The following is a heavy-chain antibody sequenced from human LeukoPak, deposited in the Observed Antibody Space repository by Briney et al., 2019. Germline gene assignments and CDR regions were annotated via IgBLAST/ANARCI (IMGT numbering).Heavy chain of an antibody. CDR2: IKGDGSEK. V-gene: IGHV3-7*03. J-gene: IGHJ3*01. D-gene: IGHD5-18*01. Sequence: PGGSLRLSCAASGFTFSDYWMTWVRQAPGKGLEWVANIKGDGSEKYYVDSVKGRFTISRDNAKNSLYLQMNSLRAEDTAVYYCTTLRPYIQPRWGQGTMVTVSS. CDR3: TTLRPYIQPR. CDR1: GFTFSDYW.